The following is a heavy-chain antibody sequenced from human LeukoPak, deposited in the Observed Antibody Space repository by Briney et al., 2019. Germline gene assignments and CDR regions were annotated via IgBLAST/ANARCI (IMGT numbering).Heavy chain of an antibody. CDR3: ARTDFWSGSALYY. J-gene: IGHJ4*02. CDR2: ISSSGSTI. V-gene: IGHV3-11*01. D-gene: IGHD3-3*01. Sequence: GGSLILSCAASGFTFSAYYMSRVRQAPGKGLEWVSYISSSGSTIYYADSVKGRFTISRDNAKNSLYLQMNSLRAEDTAVYYCARTDFWSGSALYYWGQGTLVTVSS. CDR1: GFTFSAYY.